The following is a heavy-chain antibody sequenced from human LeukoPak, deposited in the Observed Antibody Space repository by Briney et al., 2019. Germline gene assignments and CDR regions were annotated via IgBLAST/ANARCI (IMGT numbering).Heavy chain of an antibody. CDR1: GGSINSGY. D-gene: IGHD6-13*01. CDR3: ARASSWYGYYFDY. J-gene: IGHJ4*02. Sequence: PSETLSLTCSVSGGSINSGYWSWIRQPPGKGLEWIGYIYYSGSTNYNPSLKSRVTISVDTSKNQFSLKLSSVTAADTAVYYCARASSWYGYYFDYWGQGTLVTVSS. V-gene: IGHV4-59*08. CDR2: IYYSGST.